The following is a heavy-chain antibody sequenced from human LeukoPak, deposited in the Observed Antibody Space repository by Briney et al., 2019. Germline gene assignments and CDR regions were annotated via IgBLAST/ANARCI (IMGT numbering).Heavy chain of an antibody. J-gene: IGHJ4*02. Sequence: GGSLRLSCSASGFTFSSYAMHWVRQAPGKGLEYVSAISSNGGSTYYADSVKGRFTISRDNSKNTLYLQMSSLRAEDTAVYYCVKETIAAAGTFDYWGQGTLVTVPS. V-gene: IGHV3-64D*06. CDR3: VKETIAAAGTFDY. CDR1: GFTFSSYA. CDR2: ISSNGGST. D-gene: IGHD6-13*01.